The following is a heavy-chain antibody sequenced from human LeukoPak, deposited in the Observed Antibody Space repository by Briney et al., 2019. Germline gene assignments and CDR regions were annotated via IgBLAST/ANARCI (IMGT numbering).Heavy chain of an antibody. CDR2: IRNKANSYVT. Sequence: GGSLRLSCAASGFTFSDLYKEWVREAPGKGREWVCRIRNKANSYVTEYAASVKDRFTISRDDSKNSLYLQMNSLKTEDTAIYYCARDLRHCDSRTPPCWGQGTLVTVSS. CDR1: GFTFSDLY. D-gene: IGHD3-22*01. CDR3: ARDLRHCDSRTPPC. J-gene: IGHJ4*02. V-gene: IGHV3-72*01.